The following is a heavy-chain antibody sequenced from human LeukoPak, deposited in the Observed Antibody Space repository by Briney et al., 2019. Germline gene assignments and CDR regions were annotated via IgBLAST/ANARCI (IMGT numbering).Heavy chain of an antibody. CDR1: GYTFTGYY. V-gene: IGHV1-2*02. CDR3: ARGYRTKQGCGY. CDR2: INPNSGGT. J-gene: IGHJ4*02. D-gene: IGHD1-7*01. Sequence: GASVKVSCKAPGYTFTGYYMHWVRQAPGQGLEWMGWINPNSGGTNYAQKFQGRVTMTRDTSTSTVYMELSSLRSEDTAVYYCARGYRTKQGCGYWGQGTLVTVSS.